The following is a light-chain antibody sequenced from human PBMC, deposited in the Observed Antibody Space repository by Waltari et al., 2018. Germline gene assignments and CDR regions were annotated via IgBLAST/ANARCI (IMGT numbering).Light chain of an antibody. CDR3: EQYYSVPWT. J-gene: IGKJ1*01. Sequence: DIVMTQSPAARPASLGEGATTDCKASQSVLYSLDNKNYLAWYQQKPGQPPKLLIYWASTRESGVPDRFSGGGSGTYFTLTISSLQAEDVAVYYCEQYYSVPWTFGQGTKVEIK. CDR1: QSVLYSLDNKNY. V-gene: IGKV4-1*01. CDR2: WAS.